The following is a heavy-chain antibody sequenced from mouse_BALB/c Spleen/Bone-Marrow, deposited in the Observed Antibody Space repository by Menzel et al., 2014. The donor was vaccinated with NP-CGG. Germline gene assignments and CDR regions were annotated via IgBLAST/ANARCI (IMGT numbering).Heavy chain of an antibody. CDR3: AKSDYYGYVAY. CDR2: INPASSTI. J-gene: IGHJ3*01. D-gene: IGHD1-2*01. CDR1: GFDFSSYW. Sequence: EVQRVESGGGLVQPGGSLKLSCAASGFDFSSYWMTWVRRAPGKGLEWIGEINPASSTINYTPSLKDKFIISRDNAKNTLYLQMSKVRSEDTALYYCAKSDYYGYVAYWGQGTLVTVSA. V-gene: IGHV4-1*02.